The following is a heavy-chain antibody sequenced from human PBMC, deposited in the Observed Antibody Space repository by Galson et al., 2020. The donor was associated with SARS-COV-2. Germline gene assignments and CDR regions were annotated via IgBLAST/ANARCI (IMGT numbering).Heavy chain of an antibody. CDR1: GYSISSGYF. CDR3: ARDRGGLLWFGELGYY. V-gene: IGHV4-38-2*02. Sequence: SETLSLTCTVSGYSISSGYFWGWIRQPPGKGLEWIGSIYHSGSTYFNPSLKSRVTILVDTSKNQFSLKLSSVTAADTAVYYCARDRGGLLWFGELGYYWGQGTLVTVSS. J-gene: IGHJ4*02. CDR2: IYHSGST. D-gene: IGHD3-10*01.